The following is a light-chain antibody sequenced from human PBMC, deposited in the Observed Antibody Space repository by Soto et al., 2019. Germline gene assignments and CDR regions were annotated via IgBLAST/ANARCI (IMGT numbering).Light chain of an antibody. V-gene: IGLV4-60*02. CDR3: YTWDSSTRV. Sequence: QSVLTQSSSASASLGSSGKLTCTLSSWHSNYIITWHQQQPGKATRYLVKLEGTGSYNKGSGVPDRVSGSSSWADLDLTISNRAFEDDADYYCYTWDSSTRVFGGGTTLTVL. CDR1: SWHSNYI. CDR2: LEGTGSY. J-gene: IGLJ2*01.